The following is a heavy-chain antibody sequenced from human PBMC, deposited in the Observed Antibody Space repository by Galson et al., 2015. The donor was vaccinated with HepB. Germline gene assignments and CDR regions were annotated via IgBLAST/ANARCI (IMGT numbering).Heavy chain of an antibody. CDR2: INAGNGNT. CDR1: GYTFTSHA. CDR3: ARADGCSGGSCYSWYAFDI. Sequence: SVKVSCKASGYTFTSHAMHWVRQAPGQRLEWMGWINAGNGNTKYSQKFQGRVTITRDTSASTAYMELSSLRSEDTAVYYCARADGCSGGSCYSWYAFDIWGQGTMVTVSS. V-gene: IGHV1-3*01. D-gene: IGHD2-15*01. J-gene: IGHJ3*02.